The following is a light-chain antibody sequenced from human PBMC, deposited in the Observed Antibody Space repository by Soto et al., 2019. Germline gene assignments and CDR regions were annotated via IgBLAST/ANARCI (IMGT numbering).Light chain of an antibody. J-gene: IGKJ1*01. CDR1: QSLVYSDGNTY. CDR3: MHGT. CDR2: KVS. V-gene: IGKV2-30*01. Sequence: GVMTQSTLSLPVTLGQLASISCRSSQSLVYSDGNTYLKWVQQRPGQSPRRLIYKVSNRDSGAPHRLSGRGSVTHFTLKISRVDAQDVVVYDCMHGTFGQGTKVEIK.